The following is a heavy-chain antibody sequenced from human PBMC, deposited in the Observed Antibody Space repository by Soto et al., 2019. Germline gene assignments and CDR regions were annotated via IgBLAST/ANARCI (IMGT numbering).Heavy chain of an antibody. V-gene: IGHV3-48*02. CDR2: ITGSSDTI. Sequence: PGGSLRLSCGASGFTFSSYSMNWVRQAPGKGPEWVPYITGSSDTIYYTDSVKGRFTISRDNARNSLYLQMNSLRDEDTAVYYCARWDCTGGSCYPTWGQGTLVTVSS. CDR3: ARWDCTGGSCYPT. CDR1: GFTFSSYS. D-gene: IGHD2-15*01. J-gene: IGHJ5*02.